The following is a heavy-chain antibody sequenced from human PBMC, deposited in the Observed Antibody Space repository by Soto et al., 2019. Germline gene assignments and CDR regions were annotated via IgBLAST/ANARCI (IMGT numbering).Heavy chain of an antibody. CDR1: GGSISSYY. CDR3: ARQEQLVRTGWFDP. D-gene: IGHD6-6*01. CDR2: IYYSGST. J-gene: IGHJ5*02. Sequence: SETLSLTCTVSGGSISSYYWSWIRQPPGKGLEWIGYIYYSGSTNYNPSLKSRVTISVDTSKNQFSLKLSSVTAADTAVYYCARQEQLVRTGWFDPWGQGTLVTVSS. V-gene: IGHV4-59*08.